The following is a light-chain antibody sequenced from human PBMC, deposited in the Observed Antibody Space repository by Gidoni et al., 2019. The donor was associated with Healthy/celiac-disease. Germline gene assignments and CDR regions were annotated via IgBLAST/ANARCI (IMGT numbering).Light chain of an antibody. CDR2: NAS. V-gene: IGKV1-5*03. CDR3: QQYNSYSPWT. CDR1: QSISSW. Sequence: DIQMTKHPSTLSASVGGSVTITSRPSQSISSWLVCYQQKPGKAPKLLIYNASSLDSGVPSRIIGSGAWAEYILIISSLQPDDFATDYCQQYNSYSPWTFGQGTKVEIK. J-gene: IGKJ1*01.